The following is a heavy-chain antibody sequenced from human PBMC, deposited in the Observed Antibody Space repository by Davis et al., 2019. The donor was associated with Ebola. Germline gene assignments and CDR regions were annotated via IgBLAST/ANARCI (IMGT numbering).Heavy chain of an antibody. Sequence: GGSLRLSCAASGFTFSSYSMNWVRQAPGKGLEWVSSISSSSSYIYYADSVKGRFTISRDNAKNSLYLQMNSLRAEDTAVYYCARVSTAMVGNFDYWGQGTLVTVSS. J-gene: IGHJ4*02. CDR2: ISSSSSYI. CDR1: GFTFSSYS. CDR3: ARVSTAMVGNFDY. V-gene: IGHV3-21*01. D-gene: IGHD5-18*01.